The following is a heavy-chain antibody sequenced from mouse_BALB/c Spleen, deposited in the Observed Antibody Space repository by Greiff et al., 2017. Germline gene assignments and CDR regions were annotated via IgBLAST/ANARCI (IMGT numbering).Heavy chain of an antibody. J-gene: IGHJ4*01. V-gene: IGHV5-6*01. CDR3: AGGGAMDY. CDR1: GFTFSSYG. CDR2: ISSGGSYT. Sequence: EVQLQQSGGDLVKPGGSLKLSCAASGFTFSSYGMSWVRPTPDKRLEWVATISSGGSYTYYPDSVKGRFTISRDNAKNTLYLQMSSLKSEDTAMYYCAGGGAMDYWGQGTSVTVSS.